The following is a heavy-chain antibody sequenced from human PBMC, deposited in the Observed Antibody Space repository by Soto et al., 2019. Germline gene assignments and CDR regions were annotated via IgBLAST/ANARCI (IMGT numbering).Heavy chain of an antibody. CDR1: GGTFSSYT. CDR3: ARDLEVSWFDP. CDR2: IIPILGIA. V-gene: IGHV1-69*04. Sequence: SVKVSCKASGGTFSSYTISWVRQAPGQGLEWMGRIIPILGIANYAQKFQGRVTITADKSTSTAYMELSSLRSEDTAVYYCARDLEVSWFDPWGQGTLVTAPQ. J-gene: IGHJ5*02.